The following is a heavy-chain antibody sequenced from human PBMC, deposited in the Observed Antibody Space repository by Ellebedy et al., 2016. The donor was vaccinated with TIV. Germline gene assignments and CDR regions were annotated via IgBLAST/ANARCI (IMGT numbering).Heavy chain of an antibody. CDR1: GFIVDGYY. CDR2: IYSGCGT. CDR3: TRDLQILAVAGTGADY. J-gene: IGHJ4*02. Sequence: GESLKISCAASGFIVDGYYMSWVRQAPGKGLEWVAVIYSGCGTDYADSVKGRFSISRDNSKNTLHLQMHSLRADDTAVYYCTRDLQILAVAGTGADYWGQGTLVTVSS. D-gene: IGHD6-19*01. V-gene: IGHV3-53*01.